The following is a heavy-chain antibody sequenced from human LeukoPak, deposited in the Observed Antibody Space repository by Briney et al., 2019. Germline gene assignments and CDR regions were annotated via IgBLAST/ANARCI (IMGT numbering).Heavy chain of an antibody. V-gene: IGHV4-34*01. CDR1: GGSFSGYY. Sequence: SETLSLTCAVYGGSFSGYYWSWIRQPPGKGLEWIGEINHSGSTNYNPSLKCRVTISVDTSKNQFSLKLSSVTAADTAVYYCARRRLLWFGESYTFDYWGQGTLVIVSS. J-gene: IGHJ4*02. CDR3: ARRRLLWFGESYTFDY. D-gene: IGHD3-10*01. CDR2: INHSGST.